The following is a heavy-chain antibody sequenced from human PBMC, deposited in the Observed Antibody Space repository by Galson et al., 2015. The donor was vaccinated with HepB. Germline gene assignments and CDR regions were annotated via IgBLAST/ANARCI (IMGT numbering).Heavy chain of an antibody. CDR1: GFTFSSYA. J-gene: IGHJ4*02. V-gene: IGHV3-23*01. Sequence: SLRLSCAASGFTFSSYAMSWVRQAPGKGLEWVSAISGSGGITYYADSVKGRFTISRDNSKNTLYLQMNSLGAEDTAVYYCAKSPGYCSSTSCGYWGQGTLVTVSS. CDR2: ISGSGGIT. D-gene: IGHD2-2*01. CDR3: AKSPGYCSSTSCGY.